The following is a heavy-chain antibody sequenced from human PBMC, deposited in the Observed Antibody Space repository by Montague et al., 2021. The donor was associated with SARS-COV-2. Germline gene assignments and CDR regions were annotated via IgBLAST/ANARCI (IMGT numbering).Heavy chain of an antibody. J-gene: IGHJ6*02. CDR3: ARSTVTNAPFGFSNKLRSRYNGMDV. CDR2: INHSGST. Sequence: SETLSPTSAAYGGSFSGYYFNWIRQPPGRGLEWIGEINHSGSTNXNPSLKSRVTIAVDTSKNQFSLKVTSVTAADTAVFYCARSTVTNAPFGFSNKLRSRYNGMDVWGQGTTVTVSS. CDR1: GGSFSGYY. D-gene: IGHD4-17*01. V-gene: IGHV4-34*01.